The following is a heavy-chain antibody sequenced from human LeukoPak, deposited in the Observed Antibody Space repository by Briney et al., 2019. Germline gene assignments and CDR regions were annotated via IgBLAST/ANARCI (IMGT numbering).Heavy chain of an antibody. V-gene: IGHV3-33*08. D-gene: IGHD6-13*01. J-gene: IGHJ4*02. Sequence: GGSLRLSCAASGFTFSDYYMSWIRQAPGKGLEWVAVIWYDGSNKYYADSVKGRFTISRDNSKNTLYLQMNSLRAEDTAVYYCARGIAAAGLAPHLLDYWGQGTLVTVSS. CDR1: GFTFSDYY. CDR2: IWYDGSNK. CDR3: ARGIAAAGLAPHLLDY.